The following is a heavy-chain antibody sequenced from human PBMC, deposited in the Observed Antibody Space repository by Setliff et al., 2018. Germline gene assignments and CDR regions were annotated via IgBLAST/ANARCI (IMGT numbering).Heavy chain of an antibody. CDR2: IISNSLTI. V-gene: IGHV3-48*01. D-gene: IGHD2-15*01. CDR3: ARDEVNCSGSKCYSGFDS. J-gene: IGHJ4*02. Sequence: LKISCAASGFNFNLYNMNWVRQAPGKGLEWVSYIISNSLTIHYADSVRGRFTVSRDNARNSLYLQMNNLRAEDTAVYYCARDEVNCSGSKCYSGFDSWGQGTLVTVSS. CDR1: GFNFNLYN.